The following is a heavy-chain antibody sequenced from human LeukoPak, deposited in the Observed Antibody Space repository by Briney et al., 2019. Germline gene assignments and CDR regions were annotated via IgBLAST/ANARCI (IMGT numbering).Heavy chain of an antibody. CDR2: ISYDGSKK. CDR1: GFTFSSYA. Sequence: GGSLRLSCAASGFTFSSYAMHWVRQAPGKGLEWVAVISYDGSKKYYADSVKGRFTISRDNSKNTLYLQVNSLRAEDTAVYYCARNVYYYDSSGYYPYYFDYWGQGTLVTVSS. J-gene: IGHJ4*02. V-gene: IGHV3-30-3*01. D-gene: IGHD3-22*01. CDR3: ARNVYYYDSSGYYPYYFDY.